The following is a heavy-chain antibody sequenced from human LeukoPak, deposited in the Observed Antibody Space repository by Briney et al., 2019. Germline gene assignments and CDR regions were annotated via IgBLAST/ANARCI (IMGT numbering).Heavy chain of an antibody. J-gene: IGHJ3*02. Sequence: PGGSLRLSCAASGFTFSSYAMSWVRQAPGKGLEWVSAISGSGGSTYYADSVKGRFTISRGNSKNTLYLQMNSLRAEDTAVYYCAKDQFWSGYYFSGAFDIWGQGTMVTVSS. D-gene: IGHD3-3*01. CDR2: ISGSGGST. V-gene: IGHV3-23*01. CDR1: GFTFSSYA. CDR3: AKDQFWSGYYFSGAFDI.